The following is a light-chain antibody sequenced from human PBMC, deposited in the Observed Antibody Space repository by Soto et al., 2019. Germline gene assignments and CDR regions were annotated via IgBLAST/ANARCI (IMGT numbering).Light chain of an antibody. Sequence: DIQMTQSPSTLSASVGDRVTITCRASQSISSWLAWYQQKPWKAPKLLIYKASSLESGVPSRFSGSGSGTEFTLTISSLQPDEFATYYCQEYKSYSTFGQGTKLEIK. CDR2: KAS. J-gene: IGKJ2*01. V-gene: IGKV1-5*03. CDR1: QSISSW. CDR3: QEYKSYST.